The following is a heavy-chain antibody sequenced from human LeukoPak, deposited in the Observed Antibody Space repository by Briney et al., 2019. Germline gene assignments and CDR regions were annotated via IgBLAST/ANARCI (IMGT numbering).Heavy chain of an antibody. CDR3: VRRLSRILGATPFDY. D-gene: IGHD1-26*01. Sequence: SETLSLTCTVSGGSISTTTYYWGWIRQPPGKGLEWIGNIYYNGNTYYNPSLKSRVTISVDMSKNQFSLNLSSVTAVDTAIYYCVRRLSRILGATPFDYWGQGTLVTVSS. J-gene: IGHJ4*02. V-gene: IGHV4-39*01. CDR2: IYYNGNT. CDR1: GGSISTTTYY.